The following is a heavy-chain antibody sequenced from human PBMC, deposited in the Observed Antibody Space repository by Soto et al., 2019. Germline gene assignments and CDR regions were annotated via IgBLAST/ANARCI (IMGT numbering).Heavy chain of an antibody. CDR2: INHSGST. CDR1: GGSFIGYY. J-gene: IGHJ3*02. CDR3: ASIWGSGSYYNVAETDAFDI. Sequence: PSENLSLTCAVYGGSFIGYYWSWIRQPPGKGLEWIGEINHSGSTNYNPSLKSRVTISVDTSKNQFSLKLSSVTAADTAVYYCASIWGSGSYYNVAETDAFDIWGQGTMVTVSS. D-gene: IGHD3-10*01. V-gene: IGHV4-34*01.